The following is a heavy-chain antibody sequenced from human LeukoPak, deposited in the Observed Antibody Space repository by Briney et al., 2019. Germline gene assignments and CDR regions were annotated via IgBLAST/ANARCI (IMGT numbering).Heavy chain of an antibody. CDR1: GGSFSGYY. CDR3: ARGSYDYVWGSYRYRNWFDP. D-gene: IGHD3-16*02. Sequence: SETLSLTCAVYGGSFSGYYWSWIRQPPGEGLEWIGEINHSGSTNYNPSLKSRVTISVDTSKNQFSLKLSSVTAADTAVYYCARGSYDYVWGSYRYRNWFDPWGQGTLVTVSS. J-gene: IGHJ5*02. V-gene: IGHV4-34*01. CDR2: INHSGST.